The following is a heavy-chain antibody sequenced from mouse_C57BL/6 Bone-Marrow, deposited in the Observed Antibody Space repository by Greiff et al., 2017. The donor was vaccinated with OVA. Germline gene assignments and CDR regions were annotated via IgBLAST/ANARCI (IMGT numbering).Heavy chain of an antibody. V-gene: IGHV1-72*01. CDR3: ARNGILSETWFAY. J-gene: IGHJ3*01. CDR2: IDPNSGGT. Sequence: QVQLQQPGAELVKPGASVKLSCKASGYTFTSYWMHWVKQRPGRGLEWIGRIDPNSGGTKYNEKFKSKATLTVDKPYSTAYLQLSSLTSEDSAVDYGARNGILSETWFAYWGQGTLVTVSA. CDR1: GYTFTSYW.